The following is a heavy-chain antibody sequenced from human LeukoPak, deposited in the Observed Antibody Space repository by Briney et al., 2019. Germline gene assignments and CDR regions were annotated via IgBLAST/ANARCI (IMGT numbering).Heavy chain of an antibody. CDR3: ATGKVEDKFDY. V-gene: IGHV4-59*01. CDR1: GGSISSYY. CDR2: IYYSGST. J-gene: IGHJ4*02. Sequence: PSETLSLTCTVSGGSISSYYWSRIRQPPGKGLEWIGYIYYSGSTNYNPSLKSRVTISVDTSKNQFSLKLSSVTAADTAVYYCATGKVEDKFDYWGQGTLVTVSS. D-gene: IGHD2-15*01.